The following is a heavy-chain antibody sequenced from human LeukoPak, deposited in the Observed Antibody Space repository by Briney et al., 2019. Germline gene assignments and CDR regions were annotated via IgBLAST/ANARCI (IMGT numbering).Heavy chain of an antibody. V-gene: IGHV1-69*04. CDR2: IIPILGIA. CDR1: GGTFSSYA. J-gene: IGHJ4*02. D-gene: IGHD2-21*02. Sequence: SVKVSCKASGGTFSSYAISWVRQAPGQGLEWMGRIIPILGIANYAQKFQGRVTITADKSTSTAYMELRSLRSDDTAVYYCARDDATELAYCGGDCYLDYWGQGTLVTVSS. CDR3: ARDDATELAYCGGDCYLDY.